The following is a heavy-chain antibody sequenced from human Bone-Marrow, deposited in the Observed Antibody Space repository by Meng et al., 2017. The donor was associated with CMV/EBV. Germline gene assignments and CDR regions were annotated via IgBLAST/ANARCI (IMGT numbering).Heavy chain of an antibody. CDR1: GFPFSSYA. Sequence: GESLKISWAASGFPFSSYAMSWVRQAPGKGLEWVSAISGSGGSTYYADSVKGRFTISRDNSKNTLYLQMNSLRAEDTAVYYCAKASCSSTSCHPYYFDYWGQGTLVTVSS. CDR3: AKASCSSTSCHPYYFDY. CDR2: ISGSGGST. D-gene: IGHD2-2*01. V-gene: IGHV3-23*01. J-gene: IGHJ4*02.